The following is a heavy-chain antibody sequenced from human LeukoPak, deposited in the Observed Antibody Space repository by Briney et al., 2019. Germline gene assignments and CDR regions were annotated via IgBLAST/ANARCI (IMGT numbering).Heavy chain of an antibody. CDR2: IISSGSST. Sequence: PGGSLRLSCAASGFTFSNHDMNWVRQAPGKGLEWVSYIISSGSSTYYADSVKGRFTISRDNAKDTLYLHMNSLRPEDTAVYYCARAQVGAPTDFWGQGTLVTVSS. CDR3: ARAQVGAPTDF. V-gene: IGHV3-48*03. CDR1: GFTFSNHD. D-gene: IGHD1-26*01. J-gene: IGHJ4*02.